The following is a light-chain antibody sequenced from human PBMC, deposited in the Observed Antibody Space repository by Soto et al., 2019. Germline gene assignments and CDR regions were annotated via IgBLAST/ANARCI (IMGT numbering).Light chain of an antibody. Sequence: QSVLTQPASASGSPGQSITLSCTGTTSDVGGFDYVSWYQQHPGKAPKLMIFDVSNRPSGVSDRFSGSKSGNTASLTISGLQAEDEADYYCSSCTTTGTQVFGTGTKVTVL. CDR3: SSCTTTGTQV. CDR1: TSDVGGFDY. V-gene: IGLV2-14*03. J-gene: IGLJ1*01. CDR2: DVS.